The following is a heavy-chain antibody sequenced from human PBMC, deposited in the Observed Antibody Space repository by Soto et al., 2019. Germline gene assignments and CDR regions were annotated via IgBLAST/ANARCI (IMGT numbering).Heavy chain of an antibody. CDR2: INHSGST. CDR3: ARVGSSSSWYGGPYYYYGMDV. V-gene: IGHV4-34*01. D-gene: IGHD6-13*01. Sequence: PSETLSLTCAVYGGSLSGYFWSWVRQSPGKGLEWIGEINHSGSTNYNPSLKSRVTISADTSKHQFSLKLSSVTAADTAVYYCARVGSSSSWYGGPYYYYGMDVWGQGTTVTVSS. J-gene: IGHJ6*02. CDR1: GGSLSGYF.